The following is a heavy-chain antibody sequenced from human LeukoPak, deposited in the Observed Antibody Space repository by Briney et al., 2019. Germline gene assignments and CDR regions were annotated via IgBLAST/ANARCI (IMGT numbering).Heavy chain of an antibody. CDR1: GGSMSSYY. CDR2: IYNSVRA. J-gene: IGHJ3*01. V-gene: IGHV4-59*01. CDR3: ARVGPSGSGYYFSGFDF. D-gene: IGHD3-22*01. Sequence: LQTLSLTCTVSGGSMSSYYWSWIRQPPGKGLEWIGYIYNSVRASYNPSLKSRVAMSVDMSKNQFSVKLHSVTAADTALYYCARVGPSGSGYYFSGFDFWGQRTTVTASS.